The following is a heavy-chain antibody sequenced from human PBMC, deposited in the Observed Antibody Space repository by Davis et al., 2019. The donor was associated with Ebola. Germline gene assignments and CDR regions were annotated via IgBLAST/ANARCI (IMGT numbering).Heavy chain of an antibody. CDR3: ARSRDGYNQGWFDP. CDR1: GGSISSYY. D-gene: IGHD5-24*01. Sequence: PSETLSLTCTVSGGSISSYYWSWIRQPAGKGLEWIGRIYTSGSTNYNPSLKSRVTMSVDTSKNQFSLKLSSVTAADTAVYYCARSRDGYNQGWFDPWGQGTLVTVSS. V-gene: IGHV4-4*07. J-gene: IGHJ5*02. CDR2: IYTSGST.